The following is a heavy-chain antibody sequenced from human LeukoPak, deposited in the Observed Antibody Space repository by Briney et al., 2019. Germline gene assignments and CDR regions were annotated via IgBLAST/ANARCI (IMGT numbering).Heavy chain of an antibody. CDR1: GGSFSDYD. V-gene: IGHV4-34*01. CDR2: INHGGNT. Sequence: SETLSLTCAVYGGSFSDYDWTWIRQPPGKGLEWIGEINHGGNTKYNPSLKSRVTISLDTSKNQFSLKLSSVTAADTAVYYCARGPALMYYDYVWGSYRTYYFDYWGQGTLVTVSS. D-gene: IGHD3-16*02. J-gene: IGHJ4*02. CDR3: ARGPALMYYDYVWGSYRTYYFDY.